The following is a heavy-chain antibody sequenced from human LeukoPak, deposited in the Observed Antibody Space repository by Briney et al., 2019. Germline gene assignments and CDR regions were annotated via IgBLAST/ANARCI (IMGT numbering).Heavy chain of an antibody. CDR2: ISGSGVST. Sequence: GGSLRLSCAASGFTFSSYGMSWVRQAPGKGLEWVSAISGSGVSTYYADSVKGRFIISRDTSKNTLYLQMNSLRAEDTAVYYCAKDREYSYGSRAGWGQGTLVTVSS. CDR3: AKDREYSYGSRAG. J-gene: IGHJ4*02. V-gene: IGHV3-23*01. D-gene: IGHD5-18*01. CDR1: GFTFSSYG.